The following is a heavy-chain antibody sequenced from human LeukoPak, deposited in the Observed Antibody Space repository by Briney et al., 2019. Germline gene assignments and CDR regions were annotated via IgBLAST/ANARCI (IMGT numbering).Heavy chain of an antibody. J-gene: IGHJ3*02. D-gene: IGHD4-17*01. CDR3: ARDGPYGDPLPMFAFDI. CDR2: ISAYNGNT. Sequence: ASVKVSCKASGYTFTSYGISWVRQAPGQGLEWMGWISAYNGNTNYAQKLQGRVTMTTDTSTSTAYMELRSLRSDDTAVYYCARDGPYGDPLPMFAFDIWGQGTMVTVSS. CDR1: GYTFTSYG. V-gene: IGHV1-18*01.